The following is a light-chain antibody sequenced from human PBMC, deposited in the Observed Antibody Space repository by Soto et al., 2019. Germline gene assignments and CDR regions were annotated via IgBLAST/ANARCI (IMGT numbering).Light chain of an antibody. J-gene: IGKJ5*01. CDR1: QSVSSY. V-gene: IGKV3-11*01. CDR2: DAS. CDR3: QQRSNWPPEIT. Sequence: EIVLTQSPATLSXXPXXXXTXXXRXIQSVSSYLAWYQQKPGQAPRLLIYDASNRATGIPARFSGSGSGTDFTLTISSLEPEDFAVYYCQQRSNWPPEITFGQGTRLEIK.